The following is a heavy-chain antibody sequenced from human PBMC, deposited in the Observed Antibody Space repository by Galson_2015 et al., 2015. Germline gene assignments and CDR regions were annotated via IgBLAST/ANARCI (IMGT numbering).Heavy chain of an antibody. CDR1: GGSISSYY. Sequence: SETLSLTCTVSGGSISSYYWSWIRQPPGKGLEWIGYIYYSGSTNYNPSLKSRVTISVDTSKNQFSLKLSSVTAADTAVYYCARVRRGLGYCSGGSCYRGSYYYYYMDVWGKGTTVTVSS. D-gene: IGHD2-15*01. CDR3: ARVRRGLGYCSGGSCYRGSYYYYYMDV. J-gene: IGHJ6*03. V-gene: IGHV4-59*01. CDR2: IYYSGST.